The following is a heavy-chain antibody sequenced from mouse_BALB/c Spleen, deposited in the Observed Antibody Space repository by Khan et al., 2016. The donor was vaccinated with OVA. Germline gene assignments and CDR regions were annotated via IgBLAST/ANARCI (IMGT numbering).Heavy chain of an antibody. V-gene: IGHV5-17*02. CDR3: ARTGYYYFDY. Sequence: EVQLQESGGGLVQPGGSRKLSCAASGFTFSGFGMHWVRQAPERGLEWVAYISSGSNPIYYADTEKDRFTLSRDNPKNTLFLQMSSLRSEDTGMYFCARTGYYYFDYWGQGTTLTVSS. J-gene: IGHJ2*01. CDR2: ISSGSNPI. D-gene: IGHD2-3*01. CDR1: GFTFSGFG.